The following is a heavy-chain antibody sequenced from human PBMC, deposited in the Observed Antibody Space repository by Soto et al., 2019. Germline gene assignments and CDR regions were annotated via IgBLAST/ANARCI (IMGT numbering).Heavy chain of an antibody. J-gene: IGHJ4*02. CDR1: GFTFSSYS. CDR2: ISSSSSYI. CDR3: ARDAPLGYCSGGSCYGLDY. D-gene: IGHD2-15*01. V-gene: IGHV3-21*01. Sequence: GGSLRLSCAASGFTFSSYSMNWVRHAPGKGLEWVSSISSSSSYIYYADSVKGRFTISRDNAKNSLYLQMNSLRAEDTAVYYCARDAPLGYCSGGSCYGLDYWGQGTLVTVSS.